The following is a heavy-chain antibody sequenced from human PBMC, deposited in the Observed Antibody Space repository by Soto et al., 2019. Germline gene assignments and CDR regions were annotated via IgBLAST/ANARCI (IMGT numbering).Heavy chain of an antibody. CDR3: ARLRDYYDSSGYYYVRYYYGMDV. V-gene: IGHV5-51*01. D-gene: IGHD3-22*01. CDR2: IYPGDSDT. Sequence: PGESLKISCKGSGYSFTSYWIGWVRQMPGKGLEWMGIIYPGDSDTRYSPSFQGQVTISADKSISTAYLQWSSLKASDTAMYYCARLRDYYDSSGYYYVRYYYGMDVWGQGTTVTVSS. CDR1: GYSFTSYW. J-gene: IGHJ6*02.